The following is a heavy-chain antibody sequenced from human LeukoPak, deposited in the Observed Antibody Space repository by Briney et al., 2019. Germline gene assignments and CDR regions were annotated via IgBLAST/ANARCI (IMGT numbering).Heavy chain of an antibody. J-gene: IGHJ4*02. CDR1: GFTFSSYA. CDR3: ARERGLWFGELWGGYFDY. CDR2: ISYDGSNK. Sequence: GGSLRLSCAASGFTFSSYAMHWVRQAPGKGLEWVAVISYDGSNKYYADSVKGRFTISRDNSKNTLYLQMNSLRAEDTAVYYCARERGLWFGELWGGYFDYWGQGTLVTVSS. V-gene: IGHV3-30-3*01. D-gene: IGHD3-10*01.